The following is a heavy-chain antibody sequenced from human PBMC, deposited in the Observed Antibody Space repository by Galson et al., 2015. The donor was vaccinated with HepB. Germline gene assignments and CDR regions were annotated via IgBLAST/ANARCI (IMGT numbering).Heavy chain of an antibody. V-gene: IGHV1-69*04. Sequence: SCKASGGTFSSYAISWVRQAPGQGLEWMGRIIPILGIANYAQKFQGRVTITADKSTSTACMELSSLRSEDTAVYYCASTGNFDYWGQGTLVTVSS. CDR3: ASTGNFDY. D-gene: IGHD2-8*02. CDR2: IIPILGIA. J-gene: IGHJ4*02. CDR1: GGTFSSYA.